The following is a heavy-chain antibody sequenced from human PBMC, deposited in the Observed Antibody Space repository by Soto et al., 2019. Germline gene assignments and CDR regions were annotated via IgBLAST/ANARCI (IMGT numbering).Heavy chain of an antibody. CDR2: MNPNSGNT. D-gene: IGHD2-15*01. CDR3: ARVGVVAAYYFDY. V-gene: IGHV1-8*01. CDR1: GYTXTSYD. Sequence: ASVKVSCKASGYTXTSYDINWVRQATGQGLEWMGWMNPNSGNTGYAQKFQGRVTMTRNTSISTAYMELSSLRSEDTAVYYCARVGVVAAYYFDYWGQGTLVTVSS. J-gene: IGHJ4*02.